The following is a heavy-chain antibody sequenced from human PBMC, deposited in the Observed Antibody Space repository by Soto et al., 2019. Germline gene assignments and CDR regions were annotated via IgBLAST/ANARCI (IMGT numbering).Heavy chain of an antibody. J-gene: IGHJ6*02. CDR1: GGTFDNFI. CDR2: IVPMLGTP. D-gene: IGHD1-26*01. CDR3: ARNGTYSSSLSQYSGMDV. Sequence: QVQLVQSGAEVKEPGSSVRVSCKASGGTFDNFIMNWVRQTPGRGLEWMGGIVPMLGTPTYAEKFKGRVTISATGSTSTMYMEVTSLRSEDTAIYYCARNGTYSSSLSQYSGMDVWGQGTTDTVSS. V-gene: IGHV1-69*01.